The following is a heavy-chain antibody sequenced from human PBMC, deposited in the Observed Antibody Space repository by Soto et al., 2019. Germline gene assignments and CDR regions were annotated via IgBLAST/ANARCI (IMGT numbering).Heavy chain of an antibody. J-gene: IGHJ6*02. D-gene: IGHD5-12*01. CDR1: GYTFTGFY. CDR2: INPNTSGT. Sequence: QVQLVQSGAEVKKPGASVKVSCKASGYTFTGFYMHWVRQAPGQGPEWMGWINPNTSGTSYAQKFQGWVTLTRDTSINTAYMELSRLSSDDTAVYYCARYLWGYSGIKGYFYGMDVWGQGTTVTISS. CDR3: ARYLWGYSGIKGYFYGMDV. V-gene: IGHV1-2*04.